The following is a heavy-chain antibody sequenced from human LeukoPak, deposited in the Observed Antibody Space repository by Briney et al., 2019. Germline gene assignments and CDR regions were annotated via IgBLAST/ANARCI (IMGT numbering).Heavy chain of an antibody. Sequence: ASVKVSCKASEYTFTSYDINWVRQATGQGLEWMGWISAYDGNTNYAQKLQGRVTMTTDTSTSTAYMELRSLRSDDTAVYYCARGPGGIYGDYVFDYWGQGTLVTVSS. J-gene: IGHJ4*02. CDR3: ARGPGGIYGDYVFDY. D-gene: IGHD4-17*01. CDR2: ISAYDGNT. CDR1: EYTFTSYD. V-gene: IGHV1-18*01.